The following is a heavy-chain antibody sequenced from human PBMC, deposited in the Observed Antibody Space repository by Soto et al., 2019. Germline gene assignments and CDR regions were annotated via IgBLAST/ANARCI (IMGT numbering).Heavy chain of an antibody. CDR2: IFSSGST. J-gene: IGHJ4*02. Sequence: SETLSLTCTVSGGSINTFYWSWVRQPAGKGLGWIGRIFSSGSTSFNPSLESRVAMSVDTSKNHLSLNLSSVTAADMAVYYCAREGSYSAYNFAHGIQLWSFDFWGQGALVTVSS. V-gene: IGHV4-4*07. CDR3: AREGSYSAYNFAHGIQLWSFDF. CDR1: GGSINTFY. D-gene: IGHD5-12*01.